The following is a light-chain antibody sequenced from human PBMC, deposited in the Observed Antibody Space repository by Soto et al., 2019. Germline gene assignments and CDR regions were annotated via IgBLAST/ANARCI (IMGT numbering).Light chain of an antibody. CDR1: QSVSSSY. CDR2: GAS. V-gene: IGKV3-20*01. CDR3: QQYDRSPTWT. Sequence: EIVLTQSPGTLSLSPGERATLSCRASQSVSSSYLAWYQQKPGQAPRLLIYGASSRATGTPDRFSGSGSGKDFNLTISRLEAEDFAVYYCQQYDRSPTWTFGQRTKVDI. J-gene: IGKJ1*01.